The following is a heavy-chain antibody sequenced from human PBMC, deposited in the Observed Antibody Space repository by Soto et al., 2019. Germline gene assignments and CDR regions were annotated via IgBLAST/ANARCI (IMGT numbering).Heavy chain of an antibody. D-gene: IGHD3-16*01. CDR2: INHVGGT. CDR3: VRIRYQLPSSVLWLDP. J-gene: IGHJ5*02. CDR1: GGFLSESY. V-gene: IGHV4-34*01. Sequence: PSETLSLTCAVYGGFLSESYWTWIRQPPGKGLERIGEINHVGGTNYNPSLKSRVTMSVDTSQNQFSLRLISVTAADTAMYFCVRIRYQLPSSVLWLDPWGQGTPVTVSS.